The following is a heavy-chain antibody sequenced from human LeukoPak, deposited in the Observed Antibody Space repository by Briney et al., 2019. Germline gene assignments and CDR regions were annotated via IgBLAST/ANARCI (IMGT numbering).Heavy chain of an antibody. CDR3: ARGSDRITMVRGVIGGQYYFDY. Sequence: SETLSLTCAVYGGSFSGYYWSWIRQPPGKGLEWIGEINHSGSTNYNPSLKSRVTISVDTPKNQFSLKLSSVTAADTAVYYCARGSDRITMVRGVIGGQYYFDYWGQGTLVTVSS. J-gene: IGHJ4*02. D-gene: IGHD3-10*01. CDR2: INHSGST. CDR1: GGSFSGYY. V-gene: IGHV4-34*01.